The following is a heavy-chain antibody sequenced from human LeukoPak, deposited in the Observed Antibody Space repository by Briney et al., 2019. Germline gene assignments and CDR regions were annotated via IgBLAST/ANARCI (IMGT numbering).Heavy chain of an antibody. D-gene: IGHD3-10*01. J-gene: IGHJ5*02. V-gene: IGHV4-39*01. CDR2: IYYSGST. CDR3: ARYYGSGSYYNLDNWFDP. CDR1: GGSISSSSYY. Sequence: SETLSLTRTVSGGSISSSSYYWGWIRQPPGKGLEWIGSIYYSGSTYYNPSLKSRVTISVDTSKNQFSLKLSSVTAADTAVYYCARYYGSGSYYNLDNWFDPWGQGTLVTVSS.